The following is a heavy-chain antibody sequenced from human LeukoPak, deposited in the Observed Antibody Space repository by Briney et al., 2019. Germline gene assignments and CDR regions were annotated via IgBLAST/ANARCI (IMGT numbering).Heavy chain of an antibody. Sequence: SETLSLTCTVSGYSISSGYYWGWIRQPPGKGLEWIGSIYHSGRTYYSPSLKSRVTISVDTSKNQFSLKLSSVTAADTAVYYCAREVAGYFDYWGQGTLVTVSS. D-gene: IGHD2-15*01. CDR3: AREVAGYFDY. J-gene: IGHJ4*02. V-gene: IGHV4-38-2*02. CDR2: IYHSGRT. CDR1: GYSISSGYY.